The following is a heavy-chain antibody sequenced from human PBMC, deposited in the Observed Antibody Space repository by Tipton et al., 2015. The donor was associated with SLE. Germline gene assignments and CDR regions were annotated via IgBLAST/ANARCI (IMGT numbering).Heavy chain of an antibody. CDR2: SHPGDSDT. D-gene: IGHD6-13*01. CDR1: GYNFPNYW. J-gene: IGHJ4*02. V-gene: IGHV5-51*03. CDR3: AKGTAAGGFDY. Sequence: QLVQSGAEVKKPGESLTISCKASGYNFPNYWIGWVRQMPGKGLEWMGISHPGDSDTRYSPSFQGQVTISADKSITTAFLQWSRLKASDSAMYYGAKGTAAGGFDYWGQGTLVTVPS.